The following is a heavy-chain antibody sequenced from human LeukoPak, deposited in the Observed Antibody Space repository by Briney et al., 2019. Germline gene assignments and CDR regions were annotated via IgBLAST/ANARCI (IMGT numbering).Heavy chain of an antibody. Sequence: SVKVSCKASGGTFSSYAISWVRQAPGQGPEWMGGIIPIFGTANYAQKFQGRVTITTDESTSTAYMELSSLRSEDTAVYYCAREVTIFGVGLNWFDPWGQGTLVTVSS. CDR3: AREVTIFGVGLNWFDP. J-gene: IGHJ5*02. CDR1: GGTFSSYA. D-gene: IGHD3-3*01. V-gene: IGHV1-69*05. CDR2: IIPIFGTA.